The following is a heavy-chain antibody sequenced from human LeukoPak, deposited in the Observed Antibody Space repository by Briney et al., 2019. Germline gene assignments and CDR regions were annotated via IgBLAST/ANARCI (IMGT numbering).Heavy chain of an antibody. CDR1: GGSFSGYY. D-gene: IGHD2-15*01. J-gene: IGHJ4*02. Sequence: SETLSLTCAVYGGSFSGYYWSWIRQPPGKGLEWIGEINHSGSTNYNPSLKSRVTISVDTSKNQFPLKLSAVTCADTAVYYCARVKPFIVVVVAATRQYYFDYWGQGTLVTVSS. CDR2: INHSGST. CDR3: ARVKPFIVVVVAATRQYYFDY. V-gene: IGHV4-34*01.